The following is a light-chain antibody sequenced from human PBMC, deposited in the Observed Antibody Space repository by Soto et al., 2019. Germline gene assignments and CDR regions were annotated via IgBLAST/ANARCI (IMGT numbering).Light chain of an antibody. Sequence: DIQVTQTTSSLSASVGDRVTITCRASQSISSYLNWYQQKPGKAPKLLIYAASSLQSGVPSRFSGSGSGTDFTLTISSLQPEDFATYYCQQSYSTPWTFGQGTKVAIK. J-gene: IGKJ1*01. CDR2: AAS. CDR1: QSISSY. V-gene: IGKV1-39*01. CDR3: QQSYSTPWT.